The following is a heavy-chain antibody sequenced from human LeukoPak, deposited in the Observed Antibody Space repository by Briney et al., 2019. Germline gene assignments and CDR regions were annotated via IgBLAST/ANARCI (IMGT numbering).Heavy chain of an antibody. CDR1: GFTLSCYA. CDR2: ISGSGGST. D-gene: IGHD6-13*01. Sequence: GGSLRLSRAASGFTLSCYALSLVRPAPGEGLEWVSGISGSGGSTYYADSVKGRFTISRDNSRNTLYLQMNSPRAEDTAVYYCAILPGYSSGWYEVNYWGQGTLVTVSS. J-gene: IGHJ4*02. V-gene: IGHV3-23*01. CDR3: AILPGYSSGWYEVNY.